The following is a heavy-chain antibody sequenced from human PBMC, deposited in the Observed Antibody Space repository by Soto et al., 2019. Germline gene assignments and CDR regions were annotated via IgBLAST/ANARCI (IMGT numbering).Heavy chain of an antibody. CDR1: GYTFTSYG. D-gene: IGHD4-17*01. CDR2: ISAYNGNT. V-gene: IGHV1-18*01. J-gene: IGHJ4*02. CDR3: ARDHGRGMTTVKGTH. Sequence: ASVKVSCKASGYTFTSYGISWVRQAPGQGLEWMGWISAYNGNTNYAQKLQGRVTMTTDTSTSTAYMELRSLRSDDTAVYYCARDHGRGMTTVKGTHWGQGTLVTVSS.